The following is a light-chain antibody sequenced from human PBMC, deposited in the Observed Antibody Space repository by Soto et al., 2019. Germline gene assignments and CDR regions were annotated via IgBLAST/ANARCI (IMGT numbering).Light chain of an antibody. CDR2: DVS. J-gene: IGLJ1*01. CDR1: SIDIGAYNS. V-gene: IGLV2-11*01. Sequence: QSVLTQPRSVSGSPGQSATISCTGTSIDIGAYNSVSWYRQHPGKAPRVMIYDVSKRPSGVPDRFSGSKSDNTASLTISGLQAEDEADYYCCSYAGSYIPFVFGTGTKVTVL. CDR3: CSYAGSYIPFV.